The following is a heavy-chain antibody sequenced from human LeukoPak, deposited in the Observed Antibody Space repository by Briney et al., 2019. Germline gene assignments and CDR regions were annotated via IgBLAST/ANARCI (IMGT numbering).Heavy chain of an antibody. CDR1: GGSISSYY. Sequence: SETLSLTCTISGGSISSYYWSWIRQPPGKGLEWIGYIYDSGITNYNPSLKRRVTISVDTSKNQFSLKLNFVTAADTAVYYCARDNKWDTDYAAPYYGMDVWGQGTTVTVSS. V-gene: IGHV4-59*01. CDR3: ARDNKWDTDYAAPYYGMDV. J-gene: IGHJ6*02. D-gene: IGHD4-17*01. CDR2: IYDSGIT.